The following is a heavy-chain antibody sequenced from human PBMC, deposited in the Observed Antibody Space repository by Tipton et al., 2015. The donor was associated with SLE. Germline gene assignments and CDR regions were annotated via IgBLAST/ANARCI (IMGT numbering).Heavy chain of an antibody. V-gene: IGHV3-23*01. CDR1: GFTFNTYA. CDR3: VRENWYYFDT. Sequence: SLRLSRAASGFTFNTYAMSWVRQAPGKGLEWVSGISGGGNYTFCAESVMGRFTISRDNSKNAAFLQMNSLRQDDTAVYYCVRENWYYFDTWGLGTLVTVSS. J-gene: IGHJ4*02. CDR2: ISGGGNYT.